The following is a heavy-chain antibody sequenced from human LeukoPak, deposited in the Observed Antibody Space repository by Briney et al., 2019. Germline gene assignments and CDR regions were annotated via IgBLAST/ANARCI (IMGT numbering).Heavy chain of an antibody. CDR2: ISSSASTI. CDR3: ARGRGDYFDY. CDR1: GFTFSSYE. Sequence: GGSLRLSCAAPGFTFSSYEMNWVRQAPGKALEWVSYISSSASTIYYADSVKGRLTISRDNAKNSLYRQMNSLRAEDTAVYYCARGRGDYFDYWGQGTLVTVSS. V-gene: IGHV3-48*03. J-gene: IGHJ4*02. D-gene: IGHD3-16*01.